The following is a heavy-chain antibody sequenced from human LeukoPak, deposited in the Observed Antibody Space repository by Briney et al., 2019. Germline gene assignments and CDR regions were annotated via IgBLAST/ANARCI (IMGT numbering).Heavy chain of an antibody. D-gene: IGHD5-18*01. J-gene: IGHJ3*02. V-gene: IGHV1-8*01. CDR2: MNPNSGNT. CDR3: ATEIGGYSYGSDAFDI. CDR1: GYTFTSYD. Sequence: ASVKVSCKASGYTFTSYDINWVRQATGQGLEWMGWMNPNSGNTGYAQKFQGRVTMTRNTSISTAYMELSSLRSEDTAVYYCATEIGGYSYGSDAFDIWGQGTMVTVSS.